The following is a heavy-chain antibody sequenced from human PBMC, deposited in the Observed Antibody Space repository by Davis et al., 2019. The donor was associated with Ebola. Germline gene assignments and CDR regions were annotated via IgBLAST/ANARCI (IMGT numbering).Heavy chain of an antibody. CDR2: IIPILGIA. Sequence: SVTVSCQASGGTFSSYSIRWVRQAPGQGLEWMGRIIPILGIANYAQKFQGRVTNTANKSTSTAYMELSSLRSEDTAVYYCAREAAVAGTVDYYYGMDVWGQGTTVTVSS. J-gene: IGHJ6*02. V-gene: IGHV1-69*04. CDR3: AREAAVAGTVDYYYGMDV. D-gene: IGHD6-13*01. CDR1: GGTFSSYS.